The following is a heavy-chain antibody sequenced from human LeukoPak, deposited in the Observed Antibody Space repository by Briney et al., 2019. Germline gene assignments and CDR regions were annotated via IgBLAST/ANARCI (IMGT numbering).Heavy chain of an antibody. CDR1: GYSFTSYW. D-gene: IGHD2-15*01. Sequence: GESLKISCKGSGYSFTSYWISWVRQMPGKGLEWMGRIDPSDSYTNYSPSFQGHVTISADKSISTAYLQWSSLKASDTVMYYCARRTSIVHYYYGMDVWGQGTTVTVSS. CDR2: IDPSDSYT. CDR3: ARRTSIVHYYYGMDV. J-gene: IGHJ6*02. V-gene: IGHV5-10-1*01.